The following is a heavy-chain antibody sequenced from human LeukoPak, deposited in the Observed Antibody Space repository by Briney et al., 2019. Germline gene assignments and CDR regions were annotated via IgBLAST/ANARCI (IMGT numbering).Heavy chain of an antibody. Sequence: GGSLRLSCAASGFTFSSYWMSWVRQAPGKGLEWVSAISGSGGSTYYADSVKGRFTISRDNSKNTLYLQMNSLRAEDTAVYYCAKDRYSSGWYFSAFDIWGQGTMVTVSS. CDR3: AKDRYSSGWYFSAFDI. CDR2: ISGSGGST. D-gene: IGHD6-19*01. J-gene: IGHJ3*02. CDR1: GFTFSSYW. V-gene: IGHV3-23*01.